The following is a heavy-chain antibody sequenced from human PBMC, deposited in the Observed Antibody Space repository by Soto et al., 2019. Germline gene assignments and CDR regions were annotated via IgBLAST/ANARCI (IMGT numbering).Heavy chain of an antibody. D-gene: IGHD1-7*01. CDR3: ARVKNYRYVDL. CDR2: ITPTGKTN. CDR1: GFTFSDYY. J-gene: IGHJ2*01. V-gene: IGHV3-11*01. Sequence: QVQLVESGGGLVKPGVSLRLSCAASGFTFSDYYMTWIRQAPGKGLEWVSYITPTGKTNYYADSVKGRFTISRDNAKNSVSLHLDSLSVDDTAVYYWARVKNYRYVDLWGRGVLVTVSS.